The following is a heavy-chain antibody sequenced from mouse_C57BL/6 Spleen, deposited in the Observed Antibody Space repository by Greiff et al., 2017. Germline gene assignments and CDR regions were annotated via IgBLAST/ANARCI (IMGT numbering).Heavy chain of an antibody. CDR1: GYAFSSSW. V-gene: IGHV1-82*01. CDR2: IYPGDGDT. D-gene: IGHD1-1*01. CDR3: ARGGGLLVVYAMDY. J-gene: IGHJ4*01. Sequence: VQLQQSGPELVKPGASVKISCKASGYAFSSSWMNWVKQRPGRGLEWIGRIYPGDGDTNYNGKFKGKATLTADKSSSTAYMQLSSLTSEDSAVYFCARGGGLLVVYAMDYWGQGTSVTVSS.